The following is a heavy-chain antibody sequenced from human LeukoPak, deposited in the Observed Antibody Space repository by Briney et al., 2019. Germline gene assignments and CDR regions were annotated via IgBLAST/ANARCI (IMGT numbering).Heavy chain of an antibody. Sequence: QAGGSLRLSCAASGFTFSSYSMNWVRQAPGKGLEWVSYISSSSSTIYYADSVKGRFTISRDNAKNSLYLQMNSLRAEDTAVYYCASLSGFTTVRGYYYMDVWGKGTAVTVSS. CDR1: GFTFSSYS. CDR3: ASLSGFTTVRGYYYMDV. J-gene: IGHJ6*03. CDR2: ISSSSSTI. V-gene: IGHV3-48*04. D-gene: IGHD5-12*01.